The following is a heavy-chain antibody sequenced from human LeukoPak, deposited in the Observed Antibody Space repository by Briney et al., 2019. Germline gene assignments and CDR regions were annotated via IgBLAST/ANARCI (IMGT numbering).Heavy chain of an antibody. Sequence: GASVKVSCKASGGTFSSYAISWVRQAPGQGLEWMGGIIPIFGTANYAQKFQGRVTITADESTSTAYMELSSLRSEDTAVYYCAREGGDSSGYYFVDAFDIWGQGTMVTVSS. CDR1: GGTFSSYA. D-gene: IGHD3-22*01. CDR3: AREGGDSSGYYFVDAFDI. CDR2: IIPIFGTA. J-gene: IGHJ3*02. V-gene: IGHV1-69*13.